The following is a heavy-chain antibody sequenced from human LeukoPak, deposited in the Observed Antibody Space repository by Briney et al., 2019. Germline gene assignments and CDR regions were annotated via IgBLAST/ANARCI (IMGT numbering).Heavy chain of an antibody. V-gene: IGHV3-7*03. CDR1: GFTFSSYW. CDR2: IKQDGSEK. J-gene: IGHJ5*02. CDR3: VRESPVAAVGRSWFDP. D-gene: IGHD6-13*01. Sequence: SGGSLRLSCAASGFTFSSYWMSWVRQAPGKGLEWVANIKQDGSEKYYVDSVKGRFTISRDNAKNSLYLQMNSLRAEDTAVYYCVRESPVAAVGRSWFDPWGQGTLVTVSS.